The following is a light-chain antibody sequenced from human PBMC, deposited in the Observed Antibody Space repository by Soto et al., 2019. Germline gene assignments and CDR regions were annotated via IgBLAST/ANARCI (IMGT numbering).Light chain of an antibody. CDR3: CSYAGSSTPYYV. CDR2: EGS. CDR1: SSDVGKYNL. J-gene: IGLJ1*01. V-gene: IGLV2-23*01. Sequence: QSALTQPASVSGSPGQSITISCTGSSSDVGKYNLVSWYQQHPGKAPKLIIYEGSKRPSGVSNRFSGSRSGNTASLTISGLQAEDEADYSCCSYAGSSTPYYVFGTGTKVTVL.